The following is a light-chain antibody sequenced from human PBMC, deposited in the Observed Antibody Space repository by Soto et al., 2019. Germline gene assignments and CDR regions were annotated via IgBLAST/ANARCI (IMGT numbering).Light chain of an antibody. Sequence: QSVLTQPPSASGAPGQRVTISCSGSSSNIGSNTVNWYQQLPGTAPKLLIYKNNQRPSGVPDRFSGSKSGTSASLAISGLQSEDGADYYCAAWDDSLNGYVFGTGTKVTV. V-gene: IGLV1-44*01. J-gene: IGLJ1*01. CDR3: AAWDDSLNGYV. CDR1: SSNIGSNT. CDR2: KNN.